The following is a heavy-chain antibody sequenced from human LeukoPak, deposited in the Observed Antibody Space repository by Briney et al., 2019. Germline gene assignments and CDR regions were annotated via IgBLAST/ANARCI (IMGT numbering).Heavy chain of an antibody. J-gene: IGHJ6*03. CDR3: ARDRLLEDRDYHYYYYMDV. V-gene: IGHV3-11*04. CDR1: GFTFSDYY. D-gene: IGHD1-1*01. Sequence: GGSLRLSCAASGFTFSDYYMSWIRKAPGKGLEWVSYISSSSSTIYYADSVKGRFTISRDNAKNSLYLQMNSLRPEDTVVYYCARDRLLEDRDYHYYYYMDVWGIGTTVTVSS. CDR2: ISSSSSTI.